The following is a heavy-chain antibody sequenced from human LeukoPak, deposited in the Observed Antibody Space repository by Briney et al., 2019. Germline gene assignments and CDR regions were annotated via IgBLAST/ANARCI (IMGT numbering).Heavy chain of an antibody. Sequence: SETLSLTCTVSGGSISRYYWSWIRQPPGKGLEWIGDINYSGSTKYNPSLKSRVTISVDTSKNQFALKLSSVSAADTAVYFCARDPHYGDILNDPFDIWGQGTMVTVSS. D-gene: IGHD4-17*01. CDR2: INYSGST. CDR1: GGSISRYY. CDR3: ARDPHYGDILNDPFDI. V-gene: IGHV4-59*01. J-gene: IGHJ3*02.